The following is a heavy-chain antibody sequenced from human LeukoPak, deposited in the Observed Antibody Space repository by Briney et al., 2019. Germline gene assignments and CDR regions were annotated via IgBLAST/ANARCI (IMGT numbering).Heavy chain of an antibody. Sequence: GGSLRLSCAASGLTFSSYGMHWVRQAPGKGLEWVANIKQDGSEKYYVDSVKGRFTISRDNAKNSLYLQMNSLRAEDTAVYYCARLYSSSWYYYYGMDVWGQGTTVTVSS. J-gene: IGHJ6*02. CDR3: ARLYSSSWYYYYGMDV. CDR1: GLTFSSYG. D-gene: IGHD6-13*01. CDR2: IKQDGSEK. V-gene: IGHV3-7*01.